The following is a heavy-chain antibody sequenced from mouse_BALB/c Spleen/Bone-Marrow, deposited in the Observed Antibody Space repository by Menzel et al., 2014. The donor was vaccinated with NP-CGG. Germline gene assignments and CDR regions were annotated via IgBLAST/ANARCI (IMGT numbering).Heavy chain of an antibody. Sequence: EVQLLESGGGLVKPGASLKLSCAASGSTFSSYAMSWVRQTPEKRLEWVASISSGGSTYYPDSVKGRFTISSDIARNILYLQMSSLRSEDTAMYCCAREDYYGSSFCWYFDVWGAGTTVTVSS. CDR3: AREDYYGSSFCWYFDV. CDR2: ISSGGST. V-gene: IGHV5-6-5*01. CDR1: GSTFSSYA. D-gene: IGHD1-1*01. J-gene: IGHJ1*01.